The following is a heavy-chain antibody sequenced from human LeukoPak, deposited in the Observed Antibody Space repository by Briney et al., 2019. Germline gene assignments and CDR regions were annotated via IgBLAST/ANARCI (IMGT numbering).Heavy chain of an antibody. V-gene: IGHV3-23*01. CDR2: ISGSGGST. J-gene: IGHJ6*02. CDR3: AKGLVVPAAMRTGGMDV. Sequence: GGSLRLSCAASGFTFSSYAMSWVRQAPGKGLEWVSAISGSGGSTYYADSVKGLFTISRDNSKNTLYLQMNSLRAEDTAVYYCAKGLVVPAAMRTGGMDVWGQGTTVTVSS. CDR1: GFTFSSYA. D-gene: IGHD2-2*01.